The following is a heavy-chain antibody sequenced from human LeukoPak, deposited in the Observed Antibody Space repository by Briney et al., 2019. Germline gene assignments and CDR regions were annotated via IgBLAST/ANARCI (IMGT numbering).Heavy chain of an antibody. J-gene: IGHJ6*02. D-gene: IGHD6-13*01. V-gene: IGHV1-2*06. CDR2: INPNSGGT. CDR3: ASSYSSSWYVRSHYYYYGMDV. CDR1: GYTFTGYY. Sequence: ASVKVSCKASGYTFTGYYMHWVRQAPGQGLEWMGRINPNSGGTNYAQKFQGRVTMTRDTSISTAYMELSRLGSDDTAVYYCASSYSSSWYVRSHYYYYGMDVWGQGTTVTVSS.